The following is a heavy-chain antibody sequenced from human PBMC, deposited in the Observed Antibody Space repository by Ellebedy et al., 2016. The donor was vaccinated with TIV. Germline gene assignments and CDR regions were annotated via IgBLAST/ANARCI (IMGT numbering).Heavy chain of an antibody. Sequence: GESLKISCVASGFTFTDSYMSWLRQAPGKGLERVSYISPTGNIIHYAGSVKGRFTISRDNARNSLYLQMNSLRAEDTAVYYCARETAWYFDLWGRGTLVTVSS. V-gene: IGHV3-11*01. CDR2: ISPTGNII. CDR1: GFTFTDSY. J-gene: IGHJ2*01. CDR3: ARETAWYFDL.